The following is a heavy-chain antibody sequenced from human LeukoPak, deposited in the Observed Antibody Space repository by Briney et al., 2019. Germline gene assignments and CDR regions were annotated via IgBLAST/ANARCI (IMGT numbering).Heavy chain of an antibody. CDR2: ISSNGGST. CDR3: ARSAYDSSGYYYVLNYFDY. J-gene: IGHJ4*02. CDR1: GLTFSSYA. D-gene: IGHD3-22*01. Sequence: PGGSLRLSCAASGLTFSSYAMHWVRQAPGKGLEYVSAISSNGGSTYYANSVKGRFTISRDNSKNTLYLQMGSLRAEDMAVYYCARSAYDSSGYYYVLNYFDYWGQGTLVTVSS. V-gene: IGHV3-64*01.